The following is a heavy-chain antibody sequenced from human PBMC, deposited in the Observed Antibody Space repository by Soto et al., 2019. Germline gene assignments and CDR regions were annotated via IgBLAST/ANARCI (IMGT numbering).Heavy chain of an antibody. J-gene: IGHJ4*02. CDR3: ARDWGVYESVIRTHIPHLDS. V-gene: IGHV3-48*02. Sequence: EVQLVESGGGLVQPGGSLRLSCEASGFTFSSNGMNWVRQAPGKGLEWVSFISIGSSTINYVDSVRGRFTISRDNAKNSLYLQMNSLRDEDTAVYYCARDWGVYESVIRTHIPHLDSWRQGTLVTVSS. D-gene: IGHD3-10*01. CDR2: ISIGSSTI. CDR1: GFTFSSNG.